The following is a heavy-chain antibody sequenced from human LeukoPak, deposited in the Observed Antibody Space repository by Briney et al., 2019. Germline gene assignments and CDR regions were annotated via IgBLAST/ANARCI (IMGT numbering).Heavy chain of an antibody. CDR3: ARDQVSSGWYGGGIDY. J-gene: IGHJ4*02. Sequence: GGSLRLSCAASGFTFSSYWMHWVRQAPGKGLVWVSRINSDGSSTSYADSVKGRSTISRDNAKNTLYLQMNSLRAEDTAVYYCARDQVSSGWYGGGIDYWGQGTLVTVSS. V-gene: IGHV3-74*01. CDR1: GFTFSSYW. D-gene: IGHD6-19*01. CDR2: INSDGSST.